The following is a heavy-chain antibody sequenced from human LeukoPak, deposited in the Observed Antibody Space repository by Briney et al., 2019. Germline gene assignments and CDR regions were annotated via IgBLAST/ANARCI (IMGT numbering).Heavy chain of an antibody. V-gene: IGHV3-21*01. Sequence: GGSLRLSCAASGFTFSSYSMNWVRQAPGKGLEWVSSISSSSSYIYYAGSVKGRFAISRDNAKNSLYLQMNSLRAEDTAVYYCARDLSGSSSSGFDPWGQGTLVTVSS. J-gene: IGHJ5*02. CDR2: ISSSSSYI. CDR3: ARDLSGSSSSGFDP. D-gene: IGHD6-6*01. CDR1: GFTFSSYS.